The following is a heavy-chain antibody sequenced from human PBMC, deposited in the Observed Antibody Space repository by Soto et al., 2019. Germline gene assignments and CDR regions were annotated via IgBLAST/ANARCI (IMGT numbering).Heavy chain of an antibody. D-gene: IGHD3-10*01. Sequence: WGSLRLSCPASGLTFSSYSMSLVRQAPGKGLEWVSAISGSGGSTYYADSVTGRCTISRDNSKNSLYLQMNSLRAEDTAVYYCAKDMDPPYYYGSGSYYNPYPFDCWGQGTLVTVSS. V-gene: IGHV3-23*01. CDR3: AKDMDPPYYYGSGSYYNPYPFDC. CDR2: ISGSGGST. CDR1: GLTFSSYS. J-gene: IGHJ4*02.